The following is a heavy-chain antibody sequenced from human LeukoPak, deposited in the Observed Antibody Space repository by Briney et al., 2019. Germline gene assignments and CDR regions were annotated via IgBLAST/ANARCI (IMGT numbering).Heavy chain of an antibody. J-gene: IGHJ4*02. V-gene: IGHV1-46*01. CDR2: INPSGGST. CDR1: GYTFTSYG. D-gene: IGHD6-13*01. CDR3: ARGRDSSSWFSSFDY. Sequence: ASVKVSCKASGYTFTSYGISWVRQAPGQGLEWMGVINPSGGSTRDAQKFQGRVTMIRDTSTNIVYMELSSLKSEDTAVYYCARGRDSSSWFSSFDYWGQGTLVTVSS.